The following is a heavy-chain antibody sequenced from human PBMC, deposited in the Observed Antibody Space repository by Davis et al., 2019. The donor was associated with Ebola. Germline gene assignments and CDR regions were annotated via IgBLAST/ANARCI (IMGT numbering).Heavy chain of an antibody. CDR2: ISYDGSNK. Sequence: GGSLRLSCVASGFTFSSYAMHWVRQAPGKGLEWVAVISYDGSNKYYADSVKGRFTISRDNSKNTLYLQMSSLRAEDTAVYYCARDLPGGDWYFDLWGRGTLVTVSS. V-gene: IGHV3-30*04. D-gene: IGHD1-14*01. CDR1: GFTFSSYA. J-gene: IGHJ2*01. CDR3: ARDLPGGDWYFDL.